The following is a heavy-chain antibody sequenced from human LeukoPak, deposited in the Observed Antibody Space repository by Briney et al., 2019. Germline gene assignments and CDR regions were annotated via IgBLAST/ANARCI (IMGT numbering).Heavy chain of an antibody. Sequence: PGGSLRLSCAASGFTFSSYSMNWVRQAPGKGLGWVSYFSSSSSTIYYADSVKGRFTVSRDNAKNSLYLQMDSLRAEDTAVYYCARGLDTIFGVVIIGGAFDIWGQGTMVTVSS. D-gene: IGHD3-3*01. CDR3: ARGLDTIFGVVIIGGAFDI. J-gene: IGHJ3*02. CDR2: FSSSSSTI. V-gene: IGHV3-48*01. CDR1: GFTFSSYS.